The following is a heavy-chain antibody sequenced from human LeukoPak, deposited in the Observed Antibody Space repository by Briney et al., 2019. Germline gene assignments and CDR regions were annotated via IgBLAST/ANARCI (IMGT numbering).Heavy chain of an antibody. Sequence: ASVKVSRKASGYTFTSYYMHWVRQAPGQGLEWMGIINPSGGSTSYAQKFQGRVTMTRDTSTSTVYMELSSLRSEDTAVYYCARDHKKGRPGDWFDPWGQGTLVTVSS. D-gene: IGHD3-10*01. V-gene: IGHV1-46*01. CDR2: INPSGGST. CDR1: GYTFTSYY. CDR3: ARDHKKGRPGDWFDP. J-gene: IGHJ5*02.